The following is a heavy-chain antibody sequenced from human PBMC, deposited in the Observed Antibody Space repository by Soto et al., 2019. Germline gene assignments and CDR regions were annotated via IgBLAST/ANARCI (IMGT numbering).Heavy chain of an antibody. J-gene: IGHJ4*02. V-gene: IGHV4-30-2*01. D-gene: IGHD5-12*01. CDR1: GGSISSGGYS. CDR3: AAGGGLPRYY. Sequence: QLQLQESGSGLVKPSQTLSLTCAVSGGSISSGGYSWSWIRQPPGKGLEWIGYIYHSGSTYYNPSLKTRVTTSVDRSKIQFTLKLRSVTAADTAVYYCAAGGGLPRYYWGQGTLVTVSS. CDR2: IYHSGST.